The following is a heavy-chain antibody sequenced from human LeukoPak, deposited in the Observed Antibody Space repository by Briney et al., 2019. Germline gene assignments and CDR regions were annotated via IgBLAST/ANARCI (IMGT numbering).Heavy chain of an antibody. CDR1: GFTFSSYA. D-gene: IGHD3-22*01. J-gene: IGHJ4*02. CDR3: ARDSSTMIVVSHNFDY. CDR2: ISYDGSNK. Sequence: GGSLRLSCAASGFTFSSYAMHWVRQAPGKGLEWVAVISYDGSNKYYADSVKGRFTISRGNSKNTLYLQMNSLRAEDTAVYYCARDSSTMIVVSHNFDYWGQGTLVTVSS. V-gene: IGHV3-30*04.